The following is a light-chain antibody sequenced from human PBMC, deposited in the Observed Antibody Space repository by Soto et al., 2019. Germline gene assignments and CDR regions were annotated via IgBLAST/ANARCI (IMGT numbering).Light chain of an antibody. V-gene: IGLV2-23*01. CDR2: EGS. J-gene: IGLJ3*02. CDR1: SSDVGGYNL. CDR3: CSYAGSRV. Sequence: QSVLTQPASVSGSPGQSITISCTGTSSDVGGYNLVSWYQQHPGKAPKLMIYEGSKRPSGVSNRFSGSKSGNTASLTISGLQAEDEADYYCCSYAGSRVFGGGTKLTVL.